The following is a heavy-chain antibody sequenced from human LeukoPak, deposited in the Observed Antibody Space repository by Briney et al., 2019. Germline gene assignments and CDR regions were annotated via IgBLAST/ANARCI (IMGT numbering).Heavy chain of an antibody. J-gene: IGHJ4*02. CDR2: INRDESEK. CDR3: AIRMVRGVIHDY. CDR1: EFAFDDYW. Sequence: GGSLRLSCAASEFAFDDYWMAWVRQAPGRRLEWVANINRDESEKYYVDSVKGRFTISRDNAKNSLYLQMNSLTAEDTAVYYCAIRMVRGVIHDYWGQGTLVTVSS. V-gene: IGHV3-7*01. D-gene: IGHD3-10*01.